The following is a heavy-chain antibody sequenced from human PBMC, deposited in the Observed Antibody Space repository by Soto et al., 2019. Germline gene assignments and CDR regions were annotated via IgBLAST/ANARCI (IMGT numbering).Heavy chain of an antibody. D-gene: IGHD3-22*01. J-gene: IGHJ4*02. CDR3: ARDYYDSSGYYHWFALNY. Sequence: SETLSLTCTVSGGSISSYYWSWIRQPPGKGLEWIGYIYYSGSTNYNPSLKSRVTISVDTSKNQFSLKLSSVTAADTAVYYCARDYYDSSGYYHWFALNYWGQGTLVTVSS. CDR2: IYYSGST. CDR1: GGSISSYY. V-gene: IGHV4-59*01.